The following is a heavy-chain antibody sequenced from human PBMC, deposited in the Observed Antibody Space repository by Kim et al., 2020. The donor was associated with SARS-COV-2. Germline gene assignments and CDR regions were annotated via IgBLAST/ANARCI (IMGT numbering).Heavy chain of an antibody. CDR3: ARHGPIVVVPAASDAF. V-gene: IGHV4-31*03. CDR2: IYYSGST. CDR1: GGSISSGGFH. D-gene: IGHD2-2*01. J-gene: IGHJ3*01. Sequence: SETLSLTCTVSGGSISSGGFHWSWIRQHPGEGLEWIGYIYYSGSTYYSPSLKSRVTISVDTSKNQFSLKLTSVTAADTAVYYCARHGPIVVVPAASDAF.